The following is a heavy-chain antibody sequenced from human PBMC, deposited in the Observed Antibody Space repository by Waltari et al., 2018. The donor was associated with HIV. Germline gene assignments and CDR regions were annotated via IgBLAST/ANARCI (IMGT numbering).Heavy chain of an antibody. CDR1: GFTFSGYW. J-gene: IGHJ4*02. V-gene: IGHV3-7*02. Sequence: DVHLVESGGALVQPGGSLRLSCAASGFTFSGYWMSWVRQAPGKGLEWVANINPGGSTKYQVDSVRGRFTISRDNAKNSLYLQMSSLRAEDTAVYYCASGLGDWGYWGRGTLVTVSS. CDR3: ASGLGDWGY. D-gene: IGHD2-21*02. CDR2: INPGGSTK.